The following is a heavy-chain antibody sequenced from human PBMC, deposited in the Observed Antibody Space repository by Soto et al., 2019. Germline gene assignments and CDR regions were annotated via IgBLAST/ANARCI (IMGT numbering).Heavy chain of an antibody. V-gene: IGHV4-59*01. D-gene: IGHD2-15*01. J-gene: IGHJ5*02. CDR1: GGSISSYY. CDR2: IYYSGST. Sequence: SETLSLTCTVSGGSISSYYWSWIRQPPGKGLEWIGYIYYSGSTNYNPSLKSRVAISVDTSKNQFSLKLSSVTAADTAVYYCARDHGGKGWFDPWGQEPWSPSPQ. CDR3: ARDHGGKGWFDP.